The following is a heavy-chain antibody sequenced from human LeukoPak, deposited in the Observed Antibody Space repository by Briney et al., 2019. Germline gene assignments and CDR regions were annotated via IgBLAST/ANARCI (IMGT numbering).Heavy chain of an antibody. D-gene: IGHD3-22*01. Sequence: GGSLRLSCAASGFNFSSYGMHWVRQAPGKGLEWVAVIGYDGSNKYYADSVKGRFTISRDNSKNTLYLQMNSLRTEDTAVYFCAKEIYYDSSAFFDYWGQGTLVTVSS. CDR1: GFNFSSYG. CDR2: IGYDGSNK. V-gene: IGHV3-30*18. J-gene: IGHJ4*02. CDR3: AKEIYYDSSAFFDY.